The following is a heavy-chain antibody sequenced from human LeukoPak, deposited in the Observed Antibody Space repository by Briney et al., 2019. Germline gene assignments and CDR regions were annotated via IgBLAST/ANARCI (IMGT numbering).Heavy chain of an antibody. CDR3: ARGRKRITMVRGVIGYNWFDP. D-gene: IGHD3-10*01. V-gene: IGHV1-69*06. CDR2: IIPIFGTA. J-gene: IGHJ5*02. Sequence: ASVKVSCKASGGTFSSYAISWVRQAPGQGLEWMGGIIPIFGTANYAQKFQGRVTITADKSTSTAYMELSSLRSEDTAVYYCARGRKRITMVRGVIGYNWFDPWGQGTLVTVSS. CDR1: GGTFSSYA.